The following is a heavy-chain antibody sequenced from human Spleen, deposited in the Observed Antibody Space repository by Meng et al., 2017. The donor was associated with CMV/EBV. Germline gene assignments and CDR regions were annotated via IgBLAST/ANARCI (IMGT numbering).Heavy chain of an antibody. CDR3: ARDRVTIFGANGMDV. V-gene: IGHV4-59*01. Sequence: SETLSLTCTVSGGSISSYYWNWIRQPPGKGLEWIGSIYSSGSTNSNPSLKSRVTISVDTSKNHFSLRLTSVTAADTAVYYCARDRVTIFGANGMDVWGQGTVVTVSS. J-gene: IGHJ6*02. D-gene: IGHD3-3*01. CDR2: IYSSGST. CDR1: GGSISSYY.